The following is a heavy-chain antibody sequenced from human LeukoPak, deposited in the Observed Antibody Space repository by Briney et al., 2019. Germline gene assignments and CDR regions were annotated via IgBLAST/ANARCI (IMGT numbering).Heavy chain of an antibody. CDR1: GFSVNNNY. D-gene: IGHD3-10*01. CDR3: AGGFYYGSGSRPGYFDY. J-gene: IGHJ4*02. CDR2: MDNFGYK. Sequence: GGPLRLSCVASGFSVNNNYMNWVRQAPGKGLEWVSLMDNFGYKYYADSVKGRFTISRDSSENTLYLQVNSLRAEDTAVYYCAGGFYYGSGSRPGYFDYWGQGTLVTVSS. V-gene: IGHV3-53*01.